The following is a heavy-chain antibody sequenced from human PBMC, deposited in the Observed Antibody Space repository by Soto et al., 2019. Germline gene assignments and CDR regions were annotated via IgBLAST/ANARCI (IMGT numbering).Heavy chain of an antibody. CDR3: AKELEMAKITHYYGMDV. CDR2: ISSDGSTE. J-gene: IGHJ6*02. Sequence: GGSLRLSCAASGFTFSNYGMHWGRHAPGKGLEWVAGISSDGSTEYDAYAVTGRSTISRDNSKKKVSLQMNSLRAEDTAVYYCAKELEMAKITHYYGMDVWGQGSTVNVS. V-gene: IGHV3-30*18. CDR1: GFTFSNYG. D-gene: IGHD5-12*01.